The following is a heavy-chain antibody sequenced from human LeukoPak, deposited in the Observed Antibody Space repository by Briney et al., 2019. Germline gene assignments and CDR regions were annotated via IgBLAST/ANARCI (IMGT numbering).Heavy chain of an antibody. D-gene: IGHD1-26*01. CDR1: GGSISSSDW. CDR3: ARVSGSYFDY. Sequence: PSGTLSLTCAVSGGSISSSDWWSWVRQPPGKGLEWLGQIYYSGSTNYNPSLKSRVTISVDKSKNQFSLKLCSVTAADTAVYYCARVSGSYFDYWGQGTLVTVSS. CDR2: IYYSGST. V-gene: IGHV4-4*02. J-gene: IGHJ4*02.